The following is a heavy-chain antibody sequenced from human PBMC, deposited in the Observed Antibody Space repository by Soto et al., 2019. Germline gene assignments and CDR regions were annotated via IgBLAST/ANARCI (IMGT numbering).Heavy chain of an antibody. Sequence: NTSETLYLTCTVSGCSISSGGYYWSWICQHPGKGLEWIGYIYYSGSTYYNPSLKSRVTISVDTSKNQFSLKLSSVTAADTAVYYCARDKITFGGVIAVLRGLDPWGQGTLVTVSS. CDR1: GCSISSGGYY. V-gene: IGHV4-31*03. CDR2: IYYSGST. J-gene: IGHJ5*02. D-gene: IGHD3-16*02. CDR3: ARDKITFGGVIAVLRGLDP.